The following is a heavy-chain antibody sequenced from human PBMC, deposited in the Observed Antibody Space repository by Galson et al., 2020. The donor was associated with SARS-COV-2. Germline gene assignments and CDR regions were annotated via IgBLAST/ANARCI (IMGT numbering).Heavy chain of an antibody. CDR1: GFTFSDYY. CDR2: ISSTGNTI. V-gene: IGHV3-11*01. D-gene: IGHD5-18*01. J-gene: IGHJ4*02. CDR3: ARDLGYSYGFGY. Sequence: GGSLRLSCAASGFTFSDYYMSWIRQAPGKGLEWVAYISSTGNTIYYADSIRGRFTVSRDNAKNSVSLQMNSVRADDTAVYFCARDLGYSYGFGYWGLGTLVTVSS.